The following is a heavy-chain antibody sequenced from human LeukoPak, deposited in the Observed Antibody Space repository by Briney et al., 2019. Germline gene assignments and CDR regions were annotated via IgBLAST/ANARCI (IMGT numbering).Heavy chain of an antibody. CDR2: ISPNSGGT. CDR3: ARPLTAVTKTYYYYGLDV. CDR1: GYTFTDYY. V-gene: IGHV1-2*02. D-gene: IGHD4-11*01. J-gene: IGHJ6*02. Sequence: ASVKVSCKASGYTFTDYYMHWVRQAPGQGLEWMGWISPNSGGTHYAQKFQGRVTMTRDTSIGTGYMELSRLRSDDTAVYYCARPLTAVTKTYYYYGLDVWGQGTAVTVSS.